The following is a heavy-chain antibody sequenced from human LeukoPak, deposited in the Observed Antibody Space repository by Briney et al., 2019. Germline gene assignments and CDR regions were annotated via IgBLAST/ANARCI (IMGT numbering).Heavy chain of an antibody. CDR2: ISSGGSTT. CDR3: ARIANRGGDH. Sequence: GGSLRLSCAVSGFTFSDYYMSWIRQAPGKGLEWVSYISSGGSTTYYADSVEGRFTISRDNAKNSLNLQMNSLRVEDTAVYYCARIANRGGDHWGQGTLVTVSS. J-gene: IGHJ4*02. D-gene: IGHD3-16*01. CDR1: GFTFSDYY. V-gene: IGHV3-11*01.